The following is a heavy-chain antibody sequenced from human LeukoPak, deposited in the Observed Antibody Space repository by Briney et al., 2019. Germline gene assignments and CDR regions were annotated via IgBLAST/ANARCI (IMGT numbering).Heavy chain of an antibody. V-gene: IGHV3-23*01. CDR3: AKGKINHDGAFDA. CDR2: ISDSGGST. J-gene: IGHJ3*01. D-gene: IGHD5-24*01. Sequence: QAGGSLRLSCAASGLSFSSYAMSWVRQAPGKGLEWVSGISDSGGSTYYADSVKGRFTISRDNSKKQLFLQVDSLRVEDTAVYYCAKGKINHDGAFDAWGQGTRVTVSS. CDR1: GLSFSSYA.